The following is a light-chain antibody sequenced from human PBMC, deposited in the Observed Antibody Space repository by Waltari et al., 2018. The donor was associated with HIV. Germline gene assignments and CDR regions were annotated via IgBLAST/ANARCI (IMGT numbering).Light chain of an antibody. CDR3: QTWDTGTVV. CDR1: SGHSNYA. CDR2: FSPNGSH. Sequence: QLVLTQSPSASASLGASVKLTCTLSSGHSNYAIAWHQQPPEKGPRYWMKFSPNGSHRKGDGLPGRFAGSSAGAERYLTISSLQSEDEADYYCQTWDTGTVVFGGGTKLTVL. V-gene: IGLV4-69*01. J-gene: IGLJ2*01.